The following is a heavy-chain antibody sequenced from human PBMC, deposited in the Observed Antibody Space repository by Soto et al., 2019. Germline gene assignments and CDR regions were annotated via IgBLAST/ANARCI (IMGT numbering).Heavy chain of an antibody. J-gene: IGHJ6*02. CDR1: GDSVSSISAA. V-gene: IGHV6-1*01. D-gene: IGHD3-9*01. Sequence: SQTLSLTCVISGDSVSSISAAWTWIRQSPSRGLEWLGRTYYRSEWYNDYAESVKSRINIKPDTSRNQFSLQLTSVTPEDTAVYYCAREDWATLTNVYSYGTEVWGQGTAVTVYS. CDR2: TYYRSEWYN. CDR3: AREDWATLTNVYSYGTEV.